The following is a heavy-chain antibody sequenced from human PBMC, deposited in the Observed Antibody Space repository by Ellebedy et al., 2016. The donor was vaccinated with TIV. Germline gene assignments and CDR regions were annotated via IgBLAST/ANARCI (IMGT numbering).Heavy chain of an antibody. CDR1: GFTFSDYS. D-gene: IGHD5-18*01. Sequence: GESLKISCAASGFTFSDYSMNWIRQTPGKGLEWVSYISSSSKTRYYVESVKGRFTISRDNAKNSLHLEMNSLRDEDTAVYYCASSFGYNYGYFDYWGQGTLVTVSS. V-gene: IGHV3-48*02. J-gene: IGHJ4*02. CDR3: ASSFGYNYGYFDY. CDR2: ISSSSKTR.